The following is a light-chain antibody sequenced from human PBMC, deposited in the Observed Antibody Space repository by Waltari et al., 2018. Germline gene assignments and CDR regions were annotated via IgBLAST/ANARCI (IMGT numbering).Light chain of an antibody. CDR3: TSYTASSTLV. V-gene: IGLV2-14*01. J-gene: IGLJ3*02. CDR1: SSDVGGYNF. Sequence: QSALIQPASVSGSPGQSITISCTGTSSDVGGYNFVSWYQHHPGKAPKLLIYEVRERPSGVSSRFFGSKTGNRASLTISGLLPEDEADYFCTSYTASSTLVFGGGTKVTVL. CDR2: EVR.